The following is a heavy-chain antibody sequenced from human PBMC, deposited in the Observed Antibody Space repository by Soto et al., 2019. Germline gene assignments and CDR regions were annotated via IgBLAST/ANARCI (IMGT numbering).Heavy chain of an antibody. V-gene: IGHV3-23*01. CDR3: AKSGGGGYRFFDP. Sequence: EVQLLDSGGGLVQPGGSLRLSCAASGVTFGSYVMTWVRQAPGKGLEWVSAISVSGSTTYYADSVKGRFTISRDNSKNTLYLQMNSLRAEDTAVYYCAKSGGGGYRFFDPWGQGALVTVSS. D-gene: IGHD3-16*01. CDR2: ISVSGSTT. CDR1: GVTFGSYV. J-gene: IGHJ5*02.